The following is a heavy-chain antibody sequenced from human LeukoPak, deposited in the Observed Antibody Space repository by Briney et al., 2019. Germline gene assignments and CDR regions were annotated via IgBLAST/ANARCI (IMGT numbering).Heavy chain of an antibody. CDR2: ISYDGNTI. D-gene: IGHD4-11*01. CDR3: ARSGGLQKFDY. J-gene: IGHJ4*02. CDR1: EFTFSNYA. V-gene: IGHV3-30-3*01. Sequence: GRSVRLSCAASEFTFSNYALHWVRQAPGKGLQWVAVISYDGNTIHYADSVKGRFIISRDTSKNTLYLQMNSLRAEDTAVYYCARSGGLQKFDYWGQGTLVTVSS.